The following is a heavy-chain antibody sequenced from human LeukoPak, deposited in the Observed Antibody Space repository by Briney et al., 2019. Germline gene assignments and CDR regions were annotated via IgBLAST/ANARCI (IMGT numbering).Heavy chain of an antibody. Sequence: SETLSLTCTVSGGSISSSSYYWGWIRQPPGKGLEWIGSIYYSGSTYYNPSLKSRVTISVDTSKNQFSLKLSSVTAADTAVYYCARFLGVVVVTKGFDYWGQGTLVTVSS. J-gene: IGHJ4*02. CDR3: ARFLGVVVVTKGFDY. V-gene: IGHV4-39*07. CDR1: GGSISSSSYY. D-gene: IGHD3-22*01. CDR2: IYYSGST.